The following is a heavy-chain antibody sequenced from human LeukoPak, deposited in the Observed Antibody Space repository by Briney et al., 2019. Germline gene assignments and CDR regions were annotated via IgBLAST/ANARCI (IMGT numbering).Heavy chain of an antibody. J-gene: IGHJ4*02. D-gene: IGHD5-12*01. CDR1: GYTFTGYY. CDR3: ANTYSGYANFDY. CDR2: ISPNSGGK. V-gene: IGHV1-2*02. Sequence: GATVRLSCNASGYTFTGYYMHWVRQAPGKGLEWMAWISPNSGGKNYEHKFKGRINMTRDTSNSTVYMELSRLRSDDTAVYYCANTYSGYANFDYWGQGTLVTVSS.